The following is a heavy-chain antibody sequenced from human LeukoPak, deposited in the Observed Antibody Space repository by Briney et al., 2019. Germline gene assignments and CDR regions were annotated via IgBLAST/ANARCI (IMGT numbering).Heavy chain of an antibody. Sequence: GESLKISCKGSGYSYTNNCISWVRQLPGKGLEWMGKLDPSDSYTNYSPSFQGQVTISSDKSISTAFLQWSSLKASDTAMYYCARVRNGGNSHDASDIWGQGTVVTVSS. D-gene: IGHD4-23*01. CDR3: ARVRNGGNSHDASDI. CDR2: LDPSDSYT. V-gene: IGHV5-10-1*01. CDR1: GYSYTNNC. J-gene: IGHJ3*02.